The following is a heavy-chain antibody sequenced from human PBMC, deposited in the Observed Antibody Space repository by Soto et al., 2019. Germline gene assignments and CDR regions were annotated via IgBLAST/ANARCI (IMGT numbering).Heavy chain of an antibody. J-gene: IGHJ4*02. CDR2: VSGSGDNT. CDR1: GFTFTNYA. CDR3: AKGLCEAAVALDCFDS. D-gene: IGHD6-19*01. Sequence: EVQLLESGGGLVQPGGSLRLSCAASGFTFTNYAMSWARQAPGKGLEWVSAVSGSGDNTYYADSVKGRFTMSSDNSKNTVYLQMNSLRAEDTAIYYCAKGLCEAAVALDCFDSWGQGTLVTVSS. V-gene: IGHV3-23*01.